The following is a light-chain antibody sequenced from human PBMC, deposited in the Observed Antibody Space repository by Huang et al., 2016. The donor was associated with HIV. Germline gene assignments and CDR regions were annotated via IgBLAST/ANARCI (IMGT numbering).Light chain of an antibody. CDR2: GAS. CDR3: QQYNDWPRT. CDR1: QSVSSD. Sequence: EIVMTQSPATLSVSPGERATLSCRPSQSVSSDLAWYQQNPGQAPRLLIYGASTRATGIPARFSGSGSVTEFTLTISSLQSEDFAVYYCQQYNDWPRTFGQGTKVEIK. J-gene: IGKJ1*01. V-gene: IGKV3-15*01.